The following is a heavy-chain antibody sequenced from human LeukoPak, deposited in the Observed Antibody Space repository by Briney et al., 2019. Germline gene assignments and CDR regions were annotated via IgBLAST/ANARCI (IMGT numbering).Heavy chain of an antibody. Sequence: GGSLRLSCAASGFTFSSYEMNWVRQAPGKGLEWVSYISSSSSYIYYADSVKGRFTISRDNAENSLYLQMNSLRAEDTAVYYCARGKGGSLDYWGQGTLVTVSS. CDR2: ISSSSSYI. D-gene: IGHD5-12*01. V-gene: IGHV3-21*01. CDR3: ARGKGGSLDY. J-gene: IGHJ4*02. CDR1: GFTFSSYE.